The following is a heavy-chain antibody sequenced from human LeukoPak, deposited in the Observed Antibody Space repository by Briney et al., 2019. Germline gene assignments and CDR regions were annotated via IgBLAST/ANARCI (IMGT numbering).Heavy chain of an antibody. CDR1: GFTFSSYG. CDR2: IWYDGSNK. D-gene: IGHD5-12*01. V-gene: IGHV3-33*01. Sequence: PGGSLRLSCAASGFTFSSYGMHWVRQAPGEGLEWVAVIWYDGSNKYYADSVKGRFTISRDNSKNTLYLQMNSLRAEDTAVYYCARDQERGYSGYDISLYGMDVWGQGTTVTVSS. J-gene: IGHJ6*02. CDR3: ARDQERGYSGYDISLYGMDV.